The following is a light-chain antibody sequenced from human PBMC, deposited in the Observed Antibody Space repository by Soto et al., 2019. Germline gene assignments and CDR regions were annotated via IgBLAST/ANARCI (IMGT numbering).Light chain of an antibody. CDR2: EGS. Sequence: QSALTQPASVSGSPGQSITISCTGTSSDIGSYNIVAWYQQHPGKAPKLIIYEGSSRPSGISNRFSGSKSGNTASLTISGLQAEDEADYHCCSYAGTSTFVIFGGGTKVTVL. J-gene: IGLJ2*01. CDR1: SSDIGSYNI. CDR3: CSYAGTSTFVI. V-gene: IGLV2-23*01.